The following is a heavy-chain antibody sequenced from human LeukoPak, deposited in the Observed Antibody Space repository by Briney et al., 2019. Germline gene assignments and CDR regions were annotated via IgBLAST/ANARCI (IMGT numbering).Heavy chain of an antibody. D-gene: IGHD4-17*01. CDR3: ARYGDLGAFDF. V-gene: IGHV3-23*01. CDR2: ISGSGGST. Sequence: GGSLRLCCAASGFTFSSYAMRWVRQAPGKGLEWVSAISGSGGSTYYADSVKGRFTISRDNSKNTLYLQMNSLRAEDTAVYYCARYGDLGAFDFWGQGTMVTVSS. J-gene: IGHJ3*01. CDR1: GFTFSSYA.